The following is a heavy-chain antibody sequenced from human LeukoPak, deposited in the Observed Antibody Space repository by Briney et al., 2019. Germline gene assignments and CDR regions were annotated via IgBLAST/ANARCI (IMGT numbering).Heavy chain of an antibody. Sequence: SETLSLTCTVSGASITNDDYYWSWIRQHPGTGLEWIGYIYFSGSTYYNPTLKSRASVSVDTSKSQFSLRLTSVTAADTAVYYCARRAPFSNWFDPWGQGTLAIISS. CDR3: ARRAPFSNWFDP. CDR1: GASITNDDYY. CDR2: IYFSGST. J-gene: IGHJ5*02. D-gene: IGHD2-2*01. V-gene: IGHV4-31*03.